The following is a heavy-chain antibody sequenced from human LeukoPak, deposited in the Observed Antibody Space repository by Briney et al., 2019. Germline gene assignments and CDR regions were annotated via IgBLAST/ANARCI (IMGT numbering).Heavy chain of an antibody. CDR3: ARGGGLVLY. D-gene: IGHD6-19*01. CDR1: GGSFSGYY. V-gene: IGHV4-34*01. J-gene: IGHJ4*02. Sequence: SETLSLTCAVYGGSFSGYYWSWIPQPPGKGLEWIGEINHSGSTNYNPSLKSRVTISVDTSKNQFSLELSSVTAADTAVYYCARGGGLVLYWGQGTLVTVSP. CDR2: INHSGST.